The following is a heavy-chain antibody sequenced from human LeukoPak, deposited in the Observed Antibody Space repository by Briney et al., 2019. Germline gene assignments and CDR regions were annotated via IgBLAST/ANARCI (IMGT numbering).Heavy chain of an antibody. CDR2: INPNSGGT. CDR3: ARGLLTGDYVSWYFDL. D-gene: IGHD4-17*01. J-gene: IGHJ2*01. Sequence: GASVKVSCKASGYTFTGYYIHWVRQAPGQGLEWMGWINPNSGGTNYAQKFQDRVTMTRDTSISTAYMELSRLTFDDTAVYYCARGLLTGDYVSWYFDLWGRGTLVTVSS. CDR1: GYTFTGYY. V-gene: IGHV1-2*02.